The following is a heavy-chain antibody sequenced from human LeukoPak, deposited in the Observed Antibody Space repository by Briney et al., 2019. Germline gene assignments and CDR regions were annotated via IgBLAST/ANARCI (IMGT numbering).Heavy chain of an antibody. CDR1: GFTVSSNY. CDR2: IYSGGST. V-gene: IGHV3-53*01. J-gene: IGHJ5*02. CDR3: ARVMGHYDILTGWNWFDP. Sequence: PGGSLRLSCAACGFTVSSNYMSWVRQAPGKGLEWVSVIYSGGSTYYADSVKGRFTISRDNSRNTLYLQMNSLRAEDTAVYYCARVMGHYDILTGWNWFDPWGQGTLVTVSS. D-gene: IGHD3-9*01.